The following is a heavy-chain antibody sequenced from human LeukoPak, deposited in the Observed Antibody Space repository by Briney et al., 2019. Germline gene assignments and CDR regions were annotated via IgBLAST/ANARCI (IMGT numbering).Heavy chain of an antibody. CDR3: ARGSDYYDSSGYYFDY. D-gene: IGHD3-22*01. CDR1: GFTFSSYG. Sequence: PRRSLRLSCAASGFTFSSYGMHWVRQAPGKGLEWVSSITSSSSYIYYADSVKGRFTISRDNAKNSLYLQMNSLRAEDTAVYYCARGSDYYDSSGYYFDYWGQGTLVTVSS. CDR2: ITSSSSYI. J-gene: IGHJ4*02. V-gene: IGHV3-21*01.